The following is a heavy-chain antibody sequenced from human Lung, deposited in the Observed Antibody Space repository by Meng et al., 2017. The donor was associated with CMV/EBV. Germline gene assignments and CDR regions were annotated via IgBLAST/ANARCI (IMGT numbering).Heavy chain of an antibody. CDR1: GFSLSTSGVG. CDR3: ARAAARPSDWFDP. V-gene: IGHV2-5*02. D-gene: IGHD6-6*01. Sequence: QITWKESGPTLVKPPQTLTLTCTFSGFSLSTSGVGVGWIRQPPGKALECLAIIYGDDEKRYSPSLESRLTVTKDTSKNQVVLTMTNMVPVDTATYYCARAAARPSDWFDPWGQGTLVTVSS. J-gene: IGHJ5*02. CDR2: IYGDDEK.